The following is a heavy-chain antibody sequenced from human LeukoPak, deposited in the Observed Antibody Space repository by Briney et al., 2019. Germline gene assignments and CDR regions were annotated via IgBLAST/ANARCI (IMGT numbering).Heavy chain of an antibody. Sequence: GGSLRLSCAASGFTVRSNYMSWVRQAPGKGLEWVSIIYSGGTTYYADSVKGRFTISRDNSKNTLYLQMNSLRTEDTAVYYCAKDIGRYYYDSSGYYDYWGQGTLVTVSS. D-gene: IGHD3-22*01. V-gene: IGHV3-66*02. CDR3: AKDIGRYYYDSSGYYDY. J-gene: IGHJ4*02. CDR2: IYSGGTT. CDR1: GFTVRSNY.